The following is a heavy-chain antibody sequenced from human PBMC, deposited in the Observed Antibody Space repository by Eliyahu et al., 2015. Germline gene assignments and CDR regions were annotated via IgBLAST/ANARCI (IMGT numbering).Heavy chain of an antibody. D-gene: IGHD2-2*01. J-gene: IGHJ4*02. CDR3: AKVKPSGPAADH. CDR2: IRSDGSNK. Sequence: QVQLVESGGGVVQPGGSLRLSCAASGFIFSSSGMHWVRQAPGKGLEWLTYIRSDGSNKYYADSVKGRFTISRDNSKNTLFLQMNSLRPDDTAVYYCAKVKPSGPAADHWGQGALVTVSS. CDR1: GFIFSSSG. V-gene: IGHV3-30*02.